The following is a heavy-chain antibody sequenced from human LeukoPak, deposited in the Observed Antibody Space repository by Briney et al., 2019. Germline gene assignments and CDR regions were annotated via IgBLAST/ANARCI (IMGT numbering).Heavy chain of an antibody. CDR1: GDSVSGNSTA. CDR2: TYYRSKWYN. J-gene: IGHJ3*01. CDR3: ARGGQGDGYSADEAFDF. D-gene: IGHD5-24*01. Sequence: SQTLSLTCAISGDSVSGNSTAYNWIRQSPSRGPEWLGRTYYRSKWYNDYALSVKSRITFNPDTSKNQLSLHLNSVTPEDTAVYYCARGGQGDGYSADEAFDFWGQGTVVTVSS. V-gene: IGHV6-1*01.